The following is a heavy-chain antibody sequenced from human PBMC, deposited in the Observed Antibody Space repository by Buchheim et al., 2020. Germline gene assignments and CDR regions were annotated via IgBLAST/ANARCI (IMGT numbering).Heavy chain of an antibody. CDR2: IYYTGSI. Sequence: QVQLQESGPGLVKPSETLSLTCTVSGGSMYSYYWSWIRQPPGKGLEWIGYIYYTGSINYSPSFESRITISVDTSKSQFSLKLNSVTAADTAVYYCARHLGGPDFDYWGQGTL. J-gene: IGHJ4*02. CDR3: ARHLGGPDFDY. V-gene: IGHV4-59*08. D-gene: IGHD3-16*01. CDR1: GGSMYSYY.